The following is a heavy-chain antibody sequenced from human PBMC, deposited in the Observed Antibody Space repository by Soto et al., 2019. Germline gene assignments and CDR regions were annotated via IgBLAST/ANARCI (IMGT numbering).Heavy chain of an antibody. V-gene: IGHV1-69*12. CDR2: IIPIFGTA. CDR1: VGTFSSYA. D-gene: IGHD3-22*01. Sequence: QVQLVQSGAEVKKPGSSVKVSCKASVGTFSSYAISWVRQAPGQGLEWMGGIIPIFGTANYAQKFQGRVTITADESTSTAYMELSILRSEDTAVYYCARGPRYYDSIYDYYGMDVWGQGTTVTVSS. CDR3: ARGPRYYDSIYDYYGMDV. J-gene: IGHJ6*02.